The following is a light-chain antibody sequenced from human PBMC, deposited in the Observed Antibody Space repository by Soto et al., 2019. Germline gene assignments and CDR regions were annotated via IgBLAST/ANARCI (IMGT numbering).Light chain of an antibody. CDR3: QQYYTWPRGT. Sequence: EIVMTQSPGTLSVSPGGRAALSCRASLGVITNLAWYQQKPGQAPRLLIFDASTRATGIPARFSGSGSGTEFTLTISSLQSADVAVYYCQQYYTWPRGTFGEGTKVEV. V-gene: IGKV3-15*01. CDR1: LGVITN. CDR2: DAS. J-gene: IGKJ1*01.